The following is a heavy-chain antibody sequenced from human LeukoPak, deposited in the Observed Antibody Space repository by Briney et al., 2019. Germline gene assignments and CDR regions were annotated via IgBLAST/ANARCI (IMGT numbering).Heavy chain of an antibody. CDR2: MNPNSGNT. CDR3: ARQVWELPYYYYYMDV. D-gene: IGHD1-26*01. V-gene: IGHV1-8*01. J-gene: IGHJ6*03. CDR1: GYTFTSYD. Sequence: ASVKVSCKASGYTFTSYDINWVRQATGQGLEWMGWMNPNSGNTGYAQKFQGRVTMTRNTSISTAYMELSSLRSEDTAVYYCARQVWELPYYYYYMDVWGKGTTVTTSS.